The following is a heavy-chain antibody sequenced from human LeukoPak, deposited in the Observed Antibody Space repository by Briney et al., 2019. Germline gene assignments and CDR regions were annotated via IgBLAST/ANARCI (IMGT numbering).Heavy chain of an antibody. Sequence: PSETLSLTCTVSGGSISSISYYWGWIRQPPGKGLEWIGSIYYSGSTYYNPSLKSRVTISVDTSKNQFSLKLSSVTAADTAVYYCASGESAAAGNNWFDPWGQGTLVTVSS. CDR2: IYYSGST. J-gene: IGHJ5*02. CDR3: ASGESAAAGNNWFDP. D-gene: IGHD6-13*01. CDR1: GGSISSISYY. V-gene: IGHV4-39*07.